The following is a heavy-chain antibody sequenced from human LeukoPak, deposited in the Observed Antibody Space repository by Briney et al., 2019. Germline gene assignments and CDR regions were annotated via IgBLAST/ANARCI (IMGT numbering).Heavy chain of an antibody. CDR2: ISGSGGST. D-gene: IGHD5-18*01. Sequence: GGSLRLSCAASGFTVSSYAMSWVRQAPGKGLEWVSAISGSGGSTYYADSVKGRFTISRDNSKNTLYLQMNSLRAEDTAVYYCAKGTDSYGRRTSFDYWGQGTLVTASS. J-gene: IGHJ4*02. V-gene: IGHV3-23*01. CDR1: GFTVSSYA. CDR3: AKGTDSYGRRTSFDY.